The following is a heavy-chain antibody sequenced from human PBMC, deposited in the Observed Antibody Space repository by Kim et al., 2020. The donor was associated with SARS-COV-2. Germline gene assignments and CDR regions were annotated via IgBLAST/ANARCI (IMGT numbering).Heavy chain of an antibody. CDR3: ARDPTYYYDSSGYYNLGGRYGMDV. J-gene: IGHJ6*02. Sequence: GGSLRLSCAASGFTFSSYWMSWVRQAPGKGLEWVANIKQDGSEKYYVDSVKGRFTISRDNAKNSLYLQMNSLRAEDTAVYYCARDPTYYYDSSGYYNLGGRYGMDVWGQGTTVTVSS. D-gene: IGHD3-22*01. V-gene: IGHV3-7*01. CDR2: IKQDGSEK. CDR1: GFTFSSYW.